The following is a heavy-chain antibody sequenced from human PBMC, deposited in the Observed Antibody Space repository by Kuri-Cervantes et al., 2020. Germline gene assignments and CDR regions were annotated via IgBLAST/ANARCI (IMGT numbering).Heavy chain of an antibody. Sequence: SETLSLTCTVSGYSISSGYYWGWIRQPPGKGLEWIGEIYHSGSTYYNPSLKSRVTISVDRSKNQFSLKLSSVTAADTAVYYCARGRYDSSGYYLGYWGQGTLVTISS. D-gene: IGHD3-22*01. CDR3: ARGRYDSSGYYLGY. V-gene: IGHV4-38-2*02. CDR1: GYSISSGYY. J-gene: IGHJ4*02. CDR2: IYHSGST.